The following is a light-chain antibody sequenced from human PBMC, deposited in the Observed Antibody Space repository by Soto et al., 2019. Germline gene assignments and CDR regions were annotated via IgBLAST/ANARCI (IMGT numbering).Light chain of an antibody. J-gene: IGKJ2*01. V-gene: IGKV3-11*01. Sequence: EIVLTQSPATLSLSPGERATLSCRASQSVSSNLAWYQQELGQAPRLLIYDASTRATGIPARFSGSGSGTDFTLTISSLEPEDFAVYYCQQRSTWPPYTFGQGTKLEIK. CDR1: QSVSSN. CDR3: QQRSTWPPYT. CDR2: DAS.